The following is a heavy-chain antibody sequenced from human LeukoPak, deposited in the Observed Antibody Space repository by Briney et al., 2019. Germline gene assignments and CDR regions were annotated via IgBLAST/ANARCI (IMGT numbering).Heavy chain of an antibody. Sequence: SVKVSCKASGGTFSSYAISWVQQAPGQGLEWMGGIIPIFGTANYAQKFQGRVTITADESTSTAYMELSSLRSEDTAVYYCARGRVPAAMWAYYYYYMDVWGKGTTVTVSS. CDR2: IIPIFGTA. CDR3: ARGRVPAAMWAYYYYYMDV. V-gene: IGHV1-69*13. J-gene: IGHJ6*03. CDR1: GGTFSSYA. D-gene: IGHD2-2*01.